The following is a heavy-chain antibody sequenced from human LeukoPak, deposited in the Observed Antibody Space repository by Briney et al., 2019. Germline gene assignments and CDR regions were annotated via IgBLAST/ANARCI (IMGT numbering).Heavy chain of an antibody. CDR1: GYTFTGYY. CDR3: ARLPVIVGAWSPIDY. V-gene: IGHV1-2*02. J-gene: IGHJ4*02. D-gene: IGHD1-26*01. Sequence: ASVKVSCKASGYTFTGYYMEWVRQAPEQGLEWMGWINPESGGTHYAQKLQGRATMTRDTSLSTAYMELTSLRSDDTAVYYCARLPVIVGAWSPIDYWGQGTRVTVSS. CDR2: INPESGGT.